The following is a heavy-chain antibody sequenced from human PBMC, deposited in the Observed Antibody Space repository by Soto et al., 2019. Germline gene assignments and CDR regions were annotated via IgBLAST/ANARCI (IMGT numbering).Heavy chain of an antibody. CDR3: ARDISPTAADIFYDSWDI. Sequence: EVQLVESGGGVVQPGGSLRLSCAASGFTFSRYWMTWVRQAPGKGLEWVANVNEDGTVKYYVDSVKGRFTISRDNAKNALYLQRNSLRAEYTAVYSSARDISPTAADIFYDSWDIWCQGTMVTVSS. CDR1: GFTFSRYW. CDR2: VNEDGTVK. V-gene: IGHV3-7*01. J-gene: IGHJ3*02. D-gene: IGHD6-13*01.